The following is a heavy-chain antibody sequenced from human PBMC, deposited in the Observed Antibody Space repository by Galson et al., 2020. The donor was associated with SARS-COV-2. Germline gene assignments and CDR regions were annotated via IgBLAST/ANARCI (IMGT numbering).Heavy chain of an antibody. V-gene: IGHV2-26*01. CDR2: IFSNDEK. D-gene: IGHD2-2*01. Sequence: SGPTLVKPTETLTLTCIVSGFSLSNARMGVSWIRQPQGKALEWLAHIFSNDEKSYSTSLKSRLTISKDTSKSQVVLTMTNMDPVDTATYYCARILGSRYCSSTSCYWKNYYYYGMDVWGQGTTVTVSS. J-gene: IGHJ6*02. CDR1: GFSLSNARMG. CDR3: ARILGSRYCSSTSCYWKNYYYYGMDV.